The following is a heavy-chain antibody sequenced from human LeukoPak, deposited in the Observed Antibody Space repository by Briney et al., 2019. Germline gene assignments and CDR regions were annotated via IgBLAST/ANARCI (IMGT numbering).Heavy chain of an antibody. V-gene: IGHV3-53*05. Sequence: GGSLRLSCAAYGLTVSSDYMSWVRQAPGKGLEWVSLSSSSHDTHYADSVKGRFTVSRDTSKNTLYLQMNSLRAEDTALYYCAKDYGSGSYYNDDYFDYWGQGTLVTVSS. CDR3: AKDYGSGSYYNDDYFDY. CDR1: GLTVSSDY. J-gene: IGHJ4*02. D-gene: IGHD3-10*01. CDR2: SSSSHDT.